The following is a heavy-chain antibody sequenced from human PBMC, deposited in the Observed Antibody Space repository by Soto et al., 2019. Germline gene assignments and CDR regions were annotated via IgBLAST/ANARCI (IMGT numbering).Heavy chain of an antibody. V-gene: IGHV3-21*01. CDR2: ISSSSSYI. CDR1: GFTFSSYS. CDR3: ARDYCTNGVCYIAY. D-gene: IGHD2-8*01. J-gene: IGHJ4*02. Sequence: PGGSLRLSCAASGFTFSSYSMNWVRQAPGKGLEWVSSISSSSSYIYYADSVKGRFTISRDNAKNSLYLQMNSLRAEDTAVYYCARDYCTNGVCYIAYWGQGTLVTVSS.